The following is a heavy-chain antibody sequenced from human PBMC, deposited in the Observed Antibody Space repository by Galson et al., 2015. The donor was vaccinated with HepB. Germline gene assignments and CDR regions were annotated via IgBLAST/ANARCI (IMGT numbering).Heavy chain of an antibody. CDR1: GGSVSSDNFY. J-gene: IGHJ4*02. D-gene: IGHD5-24*01. CDR3: ARGRGDGYKFYFDY. CDR2: FYDTATT. Sequence: TLSLTCTVSGGSVSSDNFYWSWIRQSPGKGMEWIGYFYDTATTKSSPSLKSRVTISVDTSKNQFSLKMTSVIAADTAVYFCARGRGDGYKFYFDYWGQGILVAVSS. V-gene: IGHV4-61*01.